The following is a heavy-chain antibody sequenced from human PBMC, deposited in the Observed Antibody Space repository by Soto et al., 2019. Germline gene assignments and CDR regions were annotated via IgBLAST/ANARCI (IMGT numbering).Heavy chain of an antibody. Sequence: EGQGLESGGVLVQPGGSLRLSCVASGFIFSDYSMAWVLQTPEKGLEWISGMRIGSEKTFYGDSVQGRFTVSRDSSQNTVDLQMNSLSVEDTAKYYCVRWDGYGDLWGQGTLVTVSS. D-gene: IGHD5-18*01. CDR2: MRIGSEKT. CDR3: VRWDGYGDL. J-gene: IGHJ4*02. V-gene: IGHV3-23*01. CDR1: GFIFSDYS.